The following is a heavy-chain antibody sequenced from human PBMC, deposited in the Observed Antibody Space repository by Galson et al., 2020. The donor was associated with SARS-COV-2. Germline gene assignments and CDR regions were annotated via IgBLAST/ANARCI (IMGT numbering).Heavy chain of an antibody. CDR2: IHYSANN. V-gene: IGHV4-31*03. Sequence: SETLSLTCTVSGVSINKGGYYWSWVRQLPGKGLEWIGDIHYSANNYYNPSLKSRVIISVDASKNHFSLRLSSVTAADTAVYYCAGGYYYVLDAPSYFDYWGQGTLVTVSS. CDR3: AGGYYYVLDAPSYFDY. D-gene: IGHD3-10*02. CDR1: GVSINKGGYY. J-gene: IGHJ4*02.